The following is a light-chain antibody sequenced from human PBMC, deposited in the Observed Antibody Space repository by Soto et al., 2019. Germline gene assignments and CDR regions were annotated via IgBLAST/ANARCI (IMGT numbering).Light chain of an antibody. CDR2: DAS. V-gene: IGKV3D-20*01. CDR1: QKVSSSY. Sequence: EIVWTQSPATLSLSPGERATLSCGASQKVSSSYLAWYQQKPGLAPRLLIYDASSRATGIPDRFSCSGSGTDFTLNISRLEPEDFAGYYCQQYGRSPQTFGQGTKLAIK. CDR3: QQYGRSPQT. J-gene: IGKJ2*01.